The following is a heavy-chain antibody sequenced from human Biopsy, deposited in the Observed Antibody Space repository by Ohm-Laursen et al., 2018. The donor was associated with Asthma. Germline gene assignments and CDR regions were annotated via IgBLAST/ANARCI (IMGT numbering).Heavy chain of an antibody. CDR2: VSSDGHNK. D-gene: IGHD3-22*01. Sequence: SLRLSCAATGFVFSQCGMHWVRQGPGKGLEWVALVSSDGHNKYYEDSVKGRFTISRDNSRNRLYLQINSLTVEDSAVYFCARQSGQEYGDSIPFDTWGQGTRVAVSS. J-gene: IGHJ3*02. CDR3: ARQSGQEYGDSIPFDT. V-gene: IGHV3-30*03. CDR1: GFVFSQCG.